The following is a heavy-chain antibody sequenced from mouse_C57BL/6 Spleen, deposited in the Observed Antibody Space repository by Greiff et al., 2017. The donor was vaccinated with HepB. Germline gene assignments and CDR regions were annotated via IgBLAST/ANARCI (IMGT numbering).Heavy chain of an antibody. V-gene: IGHV5-4*01. CDR1: GFTFSSYA. D-gene: IGHD1-1*01. CDR3: ARGGGSSLLYFDY. CDR2: ISDGGSYT. Sequence: EVQRVESGGGLVKPGGSLKLSCAASGFTFSSYAMSWVRQTPEKRLEWVATISDGGSYTYYPDNVKGRFTISRDNAKNNLYLQMSHLKSEDTAMYYCARGGGSSLLYFDYWGQGTTLTVSS. J-gene: IGHJ2*01.